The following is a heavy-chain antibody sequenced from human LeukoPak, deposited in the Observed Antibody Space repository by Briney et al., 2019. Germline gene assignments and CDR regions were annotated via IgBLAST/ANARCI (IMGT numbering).Heavy chain of an antibody. V-gene: IGHV3-7*01. D-gene: IGHD6-13*01. CDR2: IKQDGSTI. CDR3: ARIGYSSSSLDY. J-gene: IGHJ4*02. Sequence: GGSLRLSCAASGFTFSSYWMSWVRQAPGKGLEWVANIKQDGSTIYYVDSVKGRFTISRDNAKNSLYLQMNSLRAEDTAVYHCARIGYSSSSLDYWGLGTLVTVSS. CDR1: GFTFSSYW.